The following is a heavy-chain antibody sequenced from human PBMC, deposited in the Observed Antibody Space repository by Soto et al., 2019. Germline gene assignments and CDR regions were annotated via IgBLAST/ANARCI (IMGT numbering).Heavy chain of an antibody. V-gene: IGHV1-69*01. D-gene: IGHD1-26*01. CDR1: GGTFSSYA. CDR2: IIPIFGTA. CDR3: ARDGRGGYYYYNGMDV. J-gene: IGHJ6*02. Sequence: QVQLVQSGAEVKKPGSSVKVSCKASGGTFSSYAISWVRQAPGQGLAWMGGIIPIFGTANSAQKFQGRVTITADESTSTAYMELSSLRSEDTAVYYCARDGRGGYYYYNGMDVWGQGTTVTVSS.